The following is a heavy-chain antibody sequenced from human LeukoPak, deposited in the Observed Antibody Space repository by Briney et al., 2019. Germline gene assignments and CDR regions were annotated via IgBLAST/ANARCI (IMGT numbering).Heavy chain of an antibody. D-gene: IGHD1-26*01. Sequence: PGGSLRLSCVVSGFTFSSYAMSWVRQTPGKGLEWVSSVSDSGGSTYYADSVQGRLTISRDNSKNTLYLQMNSLRAEDTATYFCAQNQWELPAWGQGTLVTVSS. V-gene: IGHV3-23*01. CDR2: VSDSGGST. J-gene: IGHJ5*02. CDR3: AQNQWELPA. CDR1: GFTFSSYA.